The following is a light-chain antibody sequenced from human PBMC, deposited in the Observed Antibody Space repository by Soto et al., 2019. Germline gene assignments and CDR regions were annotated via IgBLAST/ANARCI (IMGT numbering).Light chain of an antibody. Sequence: QAVVTKSSSASASLGSSVKLTCTLSSGHSSYIIAWHQQQPGKAPRYLMKLEGSGSYNKGSGVPDRFSGSSSGADRYLTISNLQFEDEADYYCENWDSNTNTVFGGGTKLTVL. CDR3: ENWDSNTNTV. CDR2: LEGSGSY. V-gene: IGLV4-60*02. CDR1: SGHSSYI. J-gene: IGLJ3*02.